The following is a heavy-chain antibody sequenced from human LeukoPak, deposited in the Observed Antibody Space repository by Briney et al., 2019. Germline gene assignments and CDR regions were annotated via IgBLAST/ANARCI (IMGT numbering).Heavy chain of an antibody. J-gene: IGHJ4*02. D-gene: IGHD3-10*01. V-gene: IGHV4-61*01. CDR3: ARRGGSGRSFDY. Sequence: SETLSLTCTVSGGSVSSGTYYWSWIRQPPGKGLEWIGYIYYTRSTNYNPSLKSRLTISVDTSKNQFSLKLSSVTAADTAVYYCARRGGSGRSFDYWGQGTLVTVSS. CDR1: GGSVSSGTYY. CDR2: IYYTRST.